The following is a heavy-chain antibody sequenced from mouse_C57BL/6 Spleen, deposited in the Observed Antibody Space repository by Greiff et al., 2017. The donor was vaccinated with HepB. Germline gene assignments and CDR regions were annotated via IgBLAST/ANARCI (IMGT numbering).Heavy chain of an antibody. CDR3: ARGGYYGSRGAMDY. CDR1: GYAFTNYL. V-gene: IGHV1-54*01. Sequence: QVQLQQSGAELVRPGTSVKVSCKASGYAFTNYLIEWVKQRPGQGLEWIGVINPGSGGTNYNEKFKGKATLTADKSSSTAYMQLSSLTSEDSAVYFCARGGYYGSRGAMDYWGQGTSVTVSS. D-gene: IGHD1-1*01. CDR2: INPGSGGT. J-gene: IGHJ4*01.